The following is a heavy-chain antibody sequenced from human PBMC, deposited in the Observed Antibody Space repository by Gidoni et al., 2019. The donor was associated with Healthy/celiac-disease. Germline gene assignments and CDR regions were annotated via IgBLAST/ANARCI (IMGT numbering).Heavy chain of an antibody. Sequence: QVQLVESGGGVVQPGRSLRLSCSASGFTFSSYAMHWVRQAPGKGLEWVAVISYDGSNKYYADSVKGRFTISRDNSKNTLYLQMNSLRAEDTAVYYCARESDHSSSWYYDYWGQGTLVTVSS. CDR3: ARESDHSSSWYYDY. J-gene: IGHJ4*02. V-gene: IGHV3-30-3*01. CDR2: ISYDGSNK. D-gene: IGHD6-13*01. CDR1: GFTFSSYA.